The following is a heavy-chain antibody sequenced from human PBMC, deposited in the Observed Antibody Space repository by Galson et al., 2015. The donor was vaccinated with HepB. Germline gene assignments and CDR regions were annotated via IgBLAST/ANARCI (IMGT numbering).Heavy chain of an antibody. D-gene: IGHD2-2*01. J-gene: IGHJ6*03. CDR2: ISSSSSYI. CDR1: GFTFSSYS. V-gene: IGHV3-21*01. Sequence: SLRLSCAASGFTFSSYSMNWVRQAPGKGLEWVSSISSSSSYIYYADSVKGRFTISRDNAKNSLYLQMNSLRAEDTAVYYCARYLVVPAARTAGFSYYYYYMDVWGKGTTVTVSS. CDR3: ARYLVVPAARTAGFSYYYYYMDV.